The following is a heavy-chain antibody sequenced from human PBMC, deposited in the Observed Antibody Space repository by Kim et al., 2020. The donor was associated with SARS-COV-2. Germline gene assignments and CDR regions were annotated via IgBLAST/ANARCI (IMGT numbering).Heavy chain of an antibody. CDR3: VKEAAETNYGSGSYYFNWFDP. CDR2: ISSNGGST. Sequence: GGSLRLSCSASGFTFSSYAMHWVRQAPGKGLEYVSAISSNGGSTYYADSVKGRFTISRDNSKNTLYLQMSSLRAEDTAVYYCVKEAAETNYGSGSYYFNWFDPWGQGTLVTVSS. J-gene: IGHJ5*02. V-gene: IGHV3-64D*09. CDR1: GFTFSSYA. D-gene: IGHD3-10*01.